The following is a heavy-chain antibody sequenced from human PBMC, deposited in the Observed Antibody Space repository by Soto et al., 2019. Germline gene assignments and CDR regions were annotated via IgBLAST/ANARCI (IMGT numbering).Heavy chain of an antibody. CDR1: GFTFSSYG. CDR3: TRHTVDY. CDR2: VRSKTQNYAT. J-gene: IGHJ4*02. D-gene: IGHD4-4*01. V-gene: IGHV3-73*01. Sequence: PGGSLRLSCAASGFTFSSYGMHWVRQAPGKGLEWVGRVRSKTQNYATEFAASVRGRFTISRDESKKTIYLHMSGLKTEDTAVYYCTRHTVDYWGQGTQVTVSS.